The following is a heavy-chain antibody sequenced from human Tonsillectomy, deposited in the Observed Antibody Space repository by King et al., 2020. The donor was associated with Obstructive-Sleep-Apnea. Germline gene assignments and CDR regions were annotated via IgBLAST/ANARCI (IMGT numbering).Heavy chain of an antibody. CDR2: ISYDGSNK. Sequence: VQLVESGGGVVQPGRSLRLSCAASGFTFSSYAMHWVRQAPGKGLEWVAVISYDGSNKYYADSVKGRFTISRDNSKNTPYLQMNSLRAEDTAVYYCARDLYIVVVVAATQPGQDYYGMDVWGQGTTVTVSS. CDR3: ARDLYIVVVVAATQPGQDYYGMDV. D-gene: IGHD2-15*01. V-gene: IGHV3-30-3*01. CDR1: GFTFSSYA. J-gene: IGHJ6*02.